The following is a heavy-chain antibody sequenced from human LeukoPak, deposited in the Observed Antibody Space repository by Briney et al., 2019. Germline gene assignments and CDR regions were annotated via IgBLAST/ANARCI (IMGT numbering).Heavy chain of an antibody. V-gene: IGHV1-2*06. CDR2: INPNSGGT. Sequence: ASVKVSCKASGYTFTVYDMHWVRQAPGQGLELMGLINPNSGGTNYAQKFQGSGTMTRDTSISTAYMELSRLRSDDTAVYSCARGVRHSRSWDVWGKGTTVTVSS. CDR3: ARGVRHSRSWDV. D-gene: IGHD6-13*01. CDR1: GYTFTVYD. J-gene: IGHJ6*01.